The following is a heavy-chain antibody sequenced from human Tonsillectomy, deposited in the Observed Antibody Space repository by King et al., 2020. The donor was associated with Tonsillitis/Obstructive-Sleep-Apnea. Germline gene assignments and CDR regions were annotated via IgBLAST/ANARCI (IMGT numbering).Heavy chain of an antibody. CDR2: TYPVDSDT. V-gene: IGHV5-51*03. D-gene: IGHD3-22*01. Sequence: QLVQSGAEVRRPGESLKISCKGSAYTFTDYWINWVRQKPGKGLEWMGFTYPVDSDTSYSPPFKGRFTSSPDKSISTAYLQWSGLKASDTAMYYCARGDETSGYYYGSFDYWGQGTLVTVSS. CDR1: AYTFTDYW. J-gene: IGHJ4*02. CDR3: ARGDETSGYYYGSFDY.